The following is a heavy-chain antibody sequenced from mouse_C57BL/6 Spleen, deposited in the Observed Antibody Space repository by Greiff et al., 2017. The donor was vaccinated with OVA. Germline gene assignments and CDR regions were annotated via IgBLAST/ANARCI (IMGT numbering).Heavy chain of an antibody. D-gene: IGHD1-1*01. J-gene: IGHJ2*01. CDR2: INPNNGGT. Sequence: VQLQQSGPELVKPGASVKISCKASGYTFTDYYMNWVKQSHGKSLEWIGDINPNNGGTSYNQKFKGKATLTVDKSSSTAYMELRSLTSEDSAVYYCARMILRYFDYWGQGTTITVSS. CDR1: GYTFTDYY. V-gene: IGHV1-26*01. CDR3: ARMILRYFDY.